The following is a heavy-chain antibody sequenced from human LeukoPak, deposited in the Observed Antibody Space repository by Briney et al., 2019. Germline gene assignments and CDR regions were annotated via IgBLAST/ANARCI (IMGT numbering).Heavy chain of an antibody. J-gene: IGHJ3*02. Sequence: SVKVSCKASAGTFSSYAISWERQPPGQGLEWMGGIIPIFGTANYTQKFQGRVTITTDESTSTAYMELSSLRSEDTAVYYCARNGDGVDYSNSYDAFYIWGQGTMVTVSS. CDR3: ARNGDGVDYSNSYDAFYI. CDR2: IIPIFGTA. D-gene: IGHD4-11*01. V-gene: IGHV1-69*05. CDR1: AGTFSSYA.